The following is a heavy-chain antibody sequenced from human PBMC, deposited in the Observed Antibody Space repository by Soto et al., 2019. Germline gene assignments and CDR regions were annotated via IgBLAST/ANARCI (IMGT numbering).Heavy chain of an antibody. J-gene: IGHJ6*02. V-gene: IGHV4-59*08. Sequence: PSETLSLTCTVSGGSLRGYSWSWIRQSPGKGLEWIGYVYSGGGTNYGPSLMSRVTISIDTSKNQFSLNLNSVTAADTAVYYCARLNGYCVSTNCHGYYGMDVWGQGTTVTVSS. CDR1: GGSLRGYS. D-gene: IGHD2-2*03. CDR3: ARLNGYCVSTNCHGYYGMDV. CDR2: VYSGGGT.